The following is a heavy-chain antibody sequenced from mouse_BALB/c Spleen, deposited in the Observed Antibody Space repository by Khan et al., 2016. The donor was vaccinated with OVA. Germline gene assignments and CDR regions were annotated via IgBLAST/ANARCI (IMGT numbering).Heavy chain of an antibody. CDR1: GFTFSSYS. D-gene: IGHD4-1*01. Sequence: EVMLVESGGDLVKPRGSLKLSCAASGFTFSSYSMSWVRQTPDKRLEWVATISSGGDYTYYPDSVKGRFTISRDNARNTLYMQMSSLKSEDTAMYYWASHLTGSFAYWGQGTLVTVSA. V-gene: IGHV5-6*01. CDR2: ISSGGDYT. J-gene: IGHJ3*01. CDR3: ASHLTGSFAY.